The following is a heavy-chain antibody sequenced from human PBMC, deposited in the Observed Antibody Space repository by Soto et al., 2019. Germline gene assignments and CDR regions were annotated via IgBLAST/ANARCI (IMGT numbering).Heavy chain of an antibody. D-gene: IGHD1-26*01. CDR3: ARREIQGPIDY. J-gene: IGHJ4*02. V-gene: IGHV4-28*01. CDR2: IYYSGTT. CDR1: GXSXXXXNX. Sequence: SETLSLTCAXSGXSXXXXNXWGWXRQPPGKGLEWIGYIYYSGTTYYNPSLKSRVTMSVDTSKNQFSLKLTSVTAVDTAVYYCARREIQGPIDYWGQGTLVTVSS.